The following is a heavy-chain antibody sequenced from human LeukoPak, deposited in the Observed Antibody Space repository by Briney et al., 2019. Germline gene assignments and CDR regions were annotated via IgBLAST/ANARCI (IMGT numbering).Heavy chain of an antibody. CDR3: AKESHSGIVVVIRGYFQH. D-gene: IGHD3-22*01. CDR2: ISGSGGST. Sequence: GGSLRLSCAASGFTFSSYAMSWVRQAPGKGLEWVSAISGSGGSTYYADSVKGRFTISRDNSKNTLYLQMNSLRAEDTAVYYCAKESHSGIVVVIRGYFQHWGQGTLVTVSS. V-gene: IGHV3-23*01. J-gene: IGHJ1*01. CDR1: GFTFSSYA.